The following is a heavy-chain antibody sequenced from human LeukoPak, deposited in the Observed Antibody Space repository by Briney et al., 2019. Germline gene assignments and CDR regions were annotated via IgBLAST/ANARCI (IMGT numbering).Heavy chain of an antibody. CDR2: ISSSSSYI. Sequence: GGSLRLSCAASGFTFSSYSMNWVRQAPGKGLEWVSSISSSSSYIYYADSVKGRSTISRDNAKNSLYLQMNSLRAEDTAVYYCARYFTSTSCRNYYYYYMDVWGKGTTVTVSS. D-gene: IGHD2-2*01. J-gene: IGHJ6*03. CDR1: GFTFSSYS. CDR3: ARYFTSTSCRNYYYYYMDV. V-gene: IGHV3-21*01.